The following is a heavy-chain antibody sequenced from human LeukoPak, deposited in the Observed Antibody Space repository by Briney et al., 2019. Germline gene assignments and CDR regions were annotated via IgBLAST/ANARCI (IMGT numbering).Heavy chain of an antibody. V-gene: IGHV3-11*04. CDR1: GFTFSDYY. CDR2: ISGSGSTI. D-gene: IGHD1-14*01. J-gene: IGHJ4*02. Sequence: GGSLRLSCAASGFTFSDYYMSWIRQAPGKGLGWVSYISGSGSTIYYADSVKGRFTISRDNAKNSLYLQMNSLRAEDTAVYYCARLSYKNDYFDYWGQGTLVTVSS. CDR3: ARLSYKNDYFDY.